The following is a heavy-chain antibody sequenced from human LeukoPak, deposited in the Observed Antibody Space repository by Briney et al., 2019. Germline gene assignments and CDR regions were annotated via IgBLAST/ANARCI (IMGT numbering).Heavy chain of an antibody. J-gene: IGHJ4*02. CDR2: IKQDGSEK. D-gene: IGHD3-22*01. Sequence: PGGSLRLSCAASGFTFSSYWMSWVRQAPGKGQEWVANIKQDGSEKYYVDSVKGRFTISRDNAKNSLYLQMNSLRAEDTAVYYCASSYDSSGYYCRYWGQGTLVTVSS. V-gene: IGHV3-7*01. CDR1: GFTFSSYW. CDR3: ASSYDSSGYYCRY.